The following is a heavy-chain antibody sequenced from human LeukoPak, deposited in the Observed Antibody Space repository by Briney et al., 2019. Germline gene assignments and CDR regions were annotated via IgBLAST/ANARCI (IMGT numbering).Heavy chain of an antibody. V-gene: IGHV3-30*03. Sequence: GRSLRLSCAASGFTCSTYGLHWVREAPGKGLEWVAPISYNGGVRFYADSVKGRFTISRDNSKNTVYLQMNSLRTEDTAVYYCLTEDTPTVFDYWGQGTLVTVSS. J-gene: IGHJ4*02. CDR2: ISYNGGVR. CDR3: LTEDTPTVFDY. D-gene: IGHD5-18*01. CDR1: GFTCSTYG.